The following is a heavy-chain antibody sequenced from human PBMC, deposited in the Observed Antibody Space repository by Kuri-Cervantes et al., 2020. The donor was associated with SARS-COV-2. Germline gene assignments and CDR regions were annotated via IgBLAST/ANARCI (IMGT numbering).Heavy chain of an antibody. CDR2: IIPIFGTA. J-gene: IGHJ5*02. CDR1: GYTFTSYG. CDR3: ARGVVPQTYYDFWSGAYNWFDP. V-gene: IGHV1-69*13. Sequence: SVKVSCKASGYTFTSYGISWVRQAPGQGLEWMGGIIPIFGTANYAQKFQGRVTITADESTSTAYMELSSLRSEDTAVYYCARGVVPQTYYDFWSGAYNWFDPWGQGTLVTVSS. D-gene: IGHD3-3*01.